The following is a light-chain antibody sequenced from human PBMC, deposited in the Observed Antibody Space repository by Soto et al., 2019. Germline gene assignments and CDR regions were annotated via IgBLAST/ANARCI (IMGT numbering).Light chain of an antibody. V-gene: IGLV2-23*01. CDR2: EGS. J-gene: IGLJ2*01. Sequence: QSALSQPASVSGSPGQSITISCTGSSSDVGSYNLVSWYQHHPGKAPKLMIYEGSKRPSGVSNRFSGSKSGNTASLIISGLQTEDEADYYCCSYAGSSNLVAFGGGTKLTVL. CDR1: SSDVGSYNL. CDR3: CSYAGSSNLVA.